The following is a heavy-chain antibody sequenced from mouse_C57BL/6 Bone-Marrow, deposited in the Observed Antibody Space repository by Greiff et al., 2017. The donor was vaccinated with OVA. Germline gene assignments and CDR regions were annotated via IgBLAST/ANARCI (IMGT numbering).Heavy chain of an antibody. CDR1: GYTFTSYG. V-gene: IGHV1-81*01. J-gene: IGHJ2*01. CDR2: IYPRSGNT. Sequence: QVQLQQSGAELARPGASVKLSCKASGYTFTSYGISWVKQRTGQGLEWIGEIYPRSGNTYYNEKFKGKATLTADKSSSTAYMELRSLTSEDSAFYFCARSAHYYGTFDSWGQGTTLTVSS. CDR3: ARSAHYYGTFDS. D-gene: IGHD1-1*01.